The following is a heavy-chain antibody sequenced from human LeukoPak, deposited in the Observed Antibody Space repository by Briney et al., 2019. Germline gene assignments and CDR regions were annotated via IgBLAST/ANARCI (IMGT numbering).Heavy chain of an antibody. CDR3: DKSMVHGGLFNSDY. CDR2: ISGSGGIT. D-gene: IGHD3-10*01. Sequence: PGGSLRLSCAASGFTFSSNDMNGVRQAPGKGLEWVSSISGSGGITYYADSVKGRFTISTDNSRNTLYLQMNGLRAEDTAVYYCDKSMVHGGLFNSDYWGQGTLVTVSS. CDR1: GFTFSSND. V-gene: IGHV3-23*01. J-gene: IGHJ4*02.